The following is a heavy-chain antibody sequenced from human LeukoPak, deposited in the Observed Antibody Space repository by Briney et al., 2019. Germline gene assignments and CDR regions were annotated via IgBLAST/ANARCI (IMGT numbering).Heavy chain of an antibody. J-gene: IGHJ5*02. Sequence: GGSLRLSCAASGFTFSSYAMHWVRQAPGKGLEWVAAISYDGSNKYYADSVKGRFTISRDNAKNTLYLQMNNLRAEDTAVYYCARDLSFGAPYNWFDPWGQGTLVTVSS. D-gene: IGHD3-10*01. CDR3: ARDLSFGAPYNWFDP. V-gene: IGHV3-30*04. CDR2: ISYDGSNK. CDR1: GFTFSSYA.